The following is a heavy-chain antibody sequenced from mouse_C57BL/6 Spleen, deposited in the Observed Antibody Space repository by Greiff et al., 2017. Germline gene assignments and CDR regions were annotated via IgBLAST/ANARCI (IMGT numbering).Heavy chain of an antibody. V-gene: IGHV5-16*01. D-gene: IGHD2-1*01. CDR2: INYDGSST. CDR3: ARDGDGNGDYAMDY. Sequence: EVKLMESEGGLVQPGSSMKLSCTASGFTFSDYYMAWVRQVPEKGLEWVANINYDGSSTYYLDSLKSRFIISRDNAKNSLYLQMSSLKSEDTATYYCARDGDGNGDYAMDYWGQGTSVTVSS. J-gene: IGHJ4*01. CDR1: GFTFSDYY.